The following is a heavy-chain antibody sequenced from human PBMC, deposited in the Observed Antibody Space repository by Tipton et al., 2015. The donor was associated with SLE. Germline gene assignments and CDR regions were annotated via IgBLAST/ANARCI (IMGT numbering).Heavy chain of an antibody. CDR2: IYYSGIT. CDR3: ARFGPVATQQETHWAMDV. CDR1: GGSLGHYY. V-gene: IGHV4-59*01. D-gene: IGHD5-12*01. Sequence: TLSLTCTVSGGSLGHYYWSWIRQSPGKGLEWIGYIYYSGITNYNPSLKSRVTMSVDTSKNQFSLRLTSVTAADTAVYFCARFGPVATQQETHWAMDVWGQGTTVTVSS. J-gene: IGHJ6*02.